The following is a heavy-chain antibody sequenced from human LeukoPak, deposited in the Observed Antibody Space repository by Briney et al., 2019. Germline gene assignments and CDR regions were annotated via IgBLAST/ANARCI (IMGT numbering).Heavy chain of an antibody. CDR1: GFTFSSYA. CDR2: IWYDGSNK. J-gene: IGHJ4*02. D-gene: IGHD3-10*01. CDR3: ARGYYGSGSYYMGNY. V-gene: IGHV3-33*01. Sequence: QPGRSLRLSCAASGFTFSSYAMHWVRQARGKGLEWVAVIWYDGSNKYYADSVKGRFTISRDNSKNTLYLQMNSLRVEDSALYYCARGYYGSGSYYMGNYWGQGTLVTVSS.